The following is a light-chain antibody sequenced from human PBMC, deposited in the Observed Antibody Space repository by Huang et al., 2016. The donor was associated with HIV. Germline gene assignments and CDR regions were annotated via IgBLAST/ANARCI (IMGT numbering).Light chain of an antibody. CDR1: QSVATN. CDR3: QQYHNWPYT. CDR2: GAS. J-gene: IGKJ2*01. Sequence: IMTQSPATLSLSPGEGASLSCRANQSVATNLAWYLHRPGQSPRILIVGASTRASGLPGRFSGSGSGTQFTLTVSGLQSEDFAVYYCQQYHNWPYTFGQGTKLEI. V-gene: IGKV3-15*01.